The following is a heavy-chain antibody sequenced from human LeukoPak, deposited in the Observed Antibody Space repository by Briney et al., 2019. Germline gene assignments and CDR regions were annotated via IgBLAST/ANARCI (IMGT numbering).Heavy chain of an antibody. J-gene: IGHJ3*02. D-gene: IGHD3-22*01. CDR1: GYTFTSYG. CDR3: ARDLKSYYDSSGYSAFDI. CDR2: ISAYNGNT. Sequence: ASVKVSSKASGYTFTSYGISWVRQAPGQGLEWMGWISAYNGNTTYAQKLQGRVTMTTDTSTSTAYMELRSLRSDDTAVYYCARDLKSYYDSSGYSAFDIWGQGTMVTVSS. V-gene: IGHV1-18*01.